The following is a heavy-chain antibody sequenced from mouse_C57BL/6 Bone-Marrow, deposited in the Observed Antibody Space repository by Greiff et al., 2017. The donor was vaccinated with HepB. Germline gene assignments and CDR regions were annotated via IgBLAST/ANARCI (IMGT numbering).Heavy chain of an antibody. J-gene: IGHJ2*01. D-gene: IGHD1-1*01. CDR2: ISGGGGNT. CDR1: GFTFSSYT. V-gene: IGHV5-9*01. CDR3: ARHSHYYGSSYDY. Sequence: DVKLVESGGGLVKPGGSLKLSCAASGFTFSSYTMSWVRQTPEKRLEWVATISGGGGNTYYPDSVKGRFTISRDTAKNTLYLQMSSLRSEDTALYYCARHSHYYGSSYDYWGQGTTLTVSS.